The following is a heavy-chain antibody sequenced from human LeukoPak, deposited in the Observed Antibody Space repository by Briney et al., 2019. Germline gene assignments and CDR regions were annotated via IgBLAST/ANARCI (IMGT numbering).Heavy chain of an antibody. CDR2: INRPPDST. V-gene: IGHV3-23*01. J-gene: IGHJ4*02. CDR1: XFTXSSYS. D-gene: IGHD1-1*01. Sequence: GSXXLXCXAXXFTXSSYSMAWVRQAPGKGLEWVSGINRPPDSTFAADSVKGRFTISRDNSKNTLYLQMNSLRVEDTALYYCAKVHGVPYWGQGTLVTVSS. CDR3: AKVHGVPY.